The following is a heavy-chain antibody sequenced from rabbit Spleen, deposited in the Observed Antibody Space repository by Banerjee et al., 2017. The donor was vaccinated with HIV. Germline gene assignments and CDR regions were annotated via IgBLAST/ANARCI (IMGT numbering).Heavy chain of an antibody. CDR2: IDTGSSGFT. D-gene: IGHD1-1*01. CDR1: GFSFSSSDY. V-gene: IGHV1S40*01. CDR3: ARDTSSSFSSYGMDL. Sequence: QSLEESGGGLVQPEGSLALTCKASGFSFSSSDYMCWVRQAPGMGLEWIACIDTGSSGFTYHANWAKGRFTISKTSSTTVTLQMTSLTAADTATYFCARDTSSSFSSYGMDLWGQGTLVTVS. J-gene: IGHJ6*01.